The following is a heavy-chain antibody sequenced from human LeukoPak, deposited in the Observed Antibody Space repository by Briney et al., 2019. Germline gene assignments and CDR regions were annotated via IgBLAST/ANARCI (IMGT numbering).Heavy chain of an antibody. CDR1: GFTFSSYG. CDR2: IRYDRSNK. V-gene: IGHV3-30*02. J-gene: IGHJ4*02. D-gene: IGHD6-13*01. CDR3: AKEQRLYSSSPFDY. Sequence: GGSLRLSCAASGFTFSSYGMHWVRQAPGKGLEWVAFIRYDRSNKYYADSVKGRFTISRDNSKNTLYLQMNSLRAEDTAVYYCAKEQRLYSSSPFDYWGQGTLVTVSS.